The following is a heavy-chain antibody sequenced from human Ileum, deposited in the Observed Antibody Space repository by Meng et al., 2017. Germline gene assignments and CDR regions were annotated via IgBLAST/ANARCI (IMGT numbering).Heavy chain of an antibody. V-gene: IGHV3-30*03. CDR3: AFGVCGSNCYYLES. Sequence: QVQRGESGGGVVQPGGARRRSWAASGFTFSSYGMHWVRQAPGKGLEWVALMSFDGSKIFYGDSVKGRFTISRDNSKNTLYLQMNSLRAEDTAVYYCAFGVCGSNCYYLESWGQGTLVTVSS. D-gene: IGHD3-22*01. CDR1: GFTFSSYG. CDR2: MSFDGSKI. J-gene: IGHJ4*02.